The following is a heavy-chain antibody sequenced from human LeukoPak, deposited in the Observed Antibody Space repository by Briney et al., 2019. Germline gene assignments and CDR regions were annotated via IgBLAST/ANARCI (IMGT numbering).Heavy chain of an antibody. CDR2: ISGNGGGT. CDR3: AKVFDY. V-gene: IGHV3-23*01. Sequence: PGGSLRLSCAASGFTFSTYTMAWVRQAPGGGLEWVSGISGNGGGTYYADSVKGRFAISRDNSKSTLYLQMNSLRAEDTAVYYCAKVFDYWGQGTLVTVSS. CDR1: GFTFSTYT. J-gene: IGHJ4*02.